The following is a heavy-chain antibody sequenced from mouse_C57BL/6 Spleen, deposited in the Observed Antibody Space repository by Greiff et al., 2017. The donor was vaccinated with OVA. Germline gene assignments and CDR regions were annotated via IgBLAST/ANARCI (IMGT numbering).Heavy chain of an antibody. CDR2: IYPGNSDT. V-gene: IGHV1-5*01. Sequence: EVQLQESGTVLARPGASVKMSCKTSGYTFTSYWMHWVKQRPGQGLEWIGAIYPGNSDTSYNQKFKGKAKLTAVTSASTAYMALSSLTNEDSAVYYCTLLDYDYDPAWFAYWGQGTLVTVSA. J-gene: IGHJ3*01. CDR1: GYTFTSYW. CDR3: TLLDYDYDPAWFAY. D-gene: IGHD2-4*01.